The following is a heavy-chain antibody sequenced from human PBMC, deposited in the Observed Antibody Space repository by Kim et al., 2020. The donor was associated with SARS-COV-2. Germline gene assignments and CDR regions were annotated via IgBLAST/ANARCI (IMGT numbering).Heavy chain of an antibody. Sequence: YAESVKGRFTISRDNAKNSLYLQMNSLRAEDTAMYYCARDAWELLDYFDYWGQGTLVTVSS. J-gene: IGHJ4*02. CDR3: ARDAWELLDYFDY. D-gene: IGHD1-26*01. V-gene: IGHV3-11*01.